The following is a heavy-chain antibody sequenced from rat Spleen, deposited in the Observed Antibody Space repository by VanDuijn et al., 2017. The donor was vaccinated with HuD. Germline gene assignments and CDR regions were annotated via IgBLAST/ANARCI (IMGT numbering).Heavy chain of an antibody. Sequence: QVQLKESGPGLVQPSQTLSLTCAVSGFSLPSNSVHWVRQSPEKGLEWMGGIWGDGSTDYNSALKSRLTITRDTSKSQLFLKMNSLQADDTATYFCARADVAAISTNGIWGQGIMVTVSS. D-gene: IGHD1-2*01. CDR1: GFSLPSNS. J-gene: IGHJ2*01. V-gene: IGHV2-1*01. CDR3: ARADVAAISTNGI. CDR2: IWGDGST.